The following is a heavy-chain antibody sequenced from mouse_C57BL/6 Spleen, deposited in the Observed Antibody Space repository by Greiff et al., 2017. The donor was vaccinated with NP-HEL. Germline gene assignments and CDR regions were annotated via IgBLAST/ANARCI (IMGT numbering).Heavy chain of an antibody. Sequence: QVQLQQPVAELVRPGASVKLSCKASGFTFNNSCMHWVKQRPEQGLEWIGNINPANGGTNYDEKFQSKATLTVDTSSSTAYLQLSSLTSEDSAVYYCARWGDCDYWGQGTTLTVSA. CDR2: INPANGGT. J-gene: IGHJ2*01. CDR1: GFTFNNSC. CDR3: ARWGDCDY. V-gene: IGHV1-53*01.